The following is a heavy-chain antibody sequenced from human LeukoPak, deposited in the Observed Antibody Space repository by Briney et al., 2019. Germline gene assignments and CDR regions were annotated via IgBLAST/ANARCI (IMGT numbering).Heavy chain of an antibody. D-gene: IGHD2-15*01. CDR1: GFTFSNYF. Sequence: GGSLRLFCAASGFTFSNYFMHWVRQAAGKGLVWVSRINSDGTTTMYADAVKGRFTISRDNAKNTLYLQMNSLRDEDTVVYYCARRVDATRWFDPWGQGTLVTVSS. V-gene: IGHV3-74*03. CDR3: ARRVDATRWFDP. J-gene: IGHJ5*02. CDR2: INSDGTTT.